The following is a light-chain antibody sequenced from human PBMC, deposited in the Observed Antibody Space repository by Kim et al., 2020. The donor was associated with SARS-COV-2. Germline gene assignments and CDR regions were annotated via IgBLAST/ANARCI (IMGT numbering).Light chain of an antibody. V-gene: IGKV1-8*01. CDR3: QQYYSYSYT. CDR1: QGISSY. CDR2: AAS. J-gene: IGKJ2*01. Sequence: SASTGDRVTITRRASQGISSYLAWYQQKPGKAPKLLIYAASTLQSGVPSRFSGSGSGTDFTLTISCLQSEDFATYYCQQYYSYSYTFGQGTKLEI.